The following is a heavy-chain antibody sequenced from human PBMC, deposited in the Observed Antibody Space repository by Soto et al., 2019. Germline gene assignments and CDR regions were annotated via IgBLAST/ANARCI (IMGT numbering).Heavy chain of an antibody. V-gene: IGHV3-23*01. CDR2: ISGSGDST. J-gene: IGHJ4*02. CDR3: ATRGPQYYFDN. CDR1: GXTFSRFA. Sequence: GSLRLSGADSGXTFSRFAMSWVRQAPGKGLELVSAISGSGDSTYYSDSVKGRFTISRDNSKNTLYLQMNRMRAEDTAVYYCATRGPQYYFDNWGQGTLGTVS. D-gene: IGHD3-10*01.